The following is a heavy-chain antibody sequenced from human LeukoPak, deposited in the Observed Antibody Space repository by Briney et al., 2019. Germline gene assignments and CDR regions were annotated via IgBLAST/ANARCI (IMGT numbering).Heavy chain of an antibody. CDR2: INHSGST. J-gene: IGHJ4*02. D-gene: IGHD6-13*01. V-gene: IGHV4-34*01. Sequence: SETLALTCAVYGESFSGYYWSWIRQPPGKGLDWIGEINHSGSTNYKSSLKSRVTISVDTSKNQFSLKLSSVTAADTAVYYWARGGNSSRYDYWGQGTLVTVSS. CDR3: ARGGNSSRYDY. CDR1: GESFSGYY.